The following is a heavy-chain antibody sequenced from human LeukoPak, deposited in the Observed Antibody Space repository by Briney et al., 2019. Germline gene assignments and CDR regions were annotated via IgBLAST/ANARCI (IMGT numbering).Heavy chain of an antibody. D-gene: IGHD6-6*01. CDR1: GYSISSGYY. J-gene: IGHJ3*02. CDR3: ARSSSPDAFDI. Sequence: PSETLSLTCTVSGYSISSGYYWGWIRQPPGKGLEWIGSIYHSGSTYYNPSLKSRVTISVDTSKNQFSLKLSSVTAADTAVYYCARSSSPDAFDIWGQGTMVTVSS. V-gene: IGHV4-38-2*02. CDR2: IYHSGST.